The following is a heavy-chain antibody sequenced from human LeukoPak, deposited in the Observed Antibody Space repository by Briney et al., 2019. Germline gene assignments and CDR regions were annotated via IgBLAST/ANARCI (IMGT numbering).Heavy chain of an antibody. D-gene: IGHD6-6*01. CDR1: GYTFTGYY. V-gene: IGHV1-2*02. CDR3: ARTSSSSPGRFDY. J-gene: IGHJ4*02. CDR2: INPNSGGT. Sequence: ASVKVSCKASGYTFTGYYMRWVRQAPGQGLEWMGWINPNSGGTNYAQKFQGRVTMTRDTSNSTAYMELSRLRSDDTAVYYCARTSSSSPGRFDYWGQGTLVTVSS.